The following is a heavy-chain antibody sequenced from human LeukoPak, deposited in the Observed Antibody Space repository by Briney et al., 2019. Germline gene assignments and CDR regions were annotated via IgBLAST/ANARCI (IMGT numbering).Heavy chain of an antibody. Sequence: GGSLRLSCTASGFSLSSYAMHWVRQAPGKGLEYISATSSNGRSAYYANTVKGRFTISRDISKNMVYLQMGSLRPEDMAVYYCARVVPYYDFWSGPVDYWGQGTLVTVSS. CDR1: GFSLSSYA. D-gene: IGHD3-3*01. CDR2: TSSNGRSA. V-gene: IGHV3-64*01. J-gene: IGHJ4*02. CDR3: ARVVPYYDFWSGPVDY.